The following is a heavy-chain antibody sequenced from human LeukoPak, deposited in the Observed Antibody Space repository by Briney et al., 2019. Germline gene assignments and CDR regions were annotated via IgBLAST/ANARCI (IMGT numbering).Heavy chain of an antibody. J-gene: IGHJ6*02. D-gene: IGHD5-18*01. CDR3: ARELWFEYYYYGMDV. CDR1: GGSISSYY. CDR2: IYYSGST. V-gene: IGHV4-59*01. Sequence: PSETLSLTCTVSGGSISSYYWSWIRQPPGKGLEWIGYIYYSGSTNYNPSLKSRVTISVDTSKNQFFLKLSSVTAADTAVYYCARELWFEYYYYGMDVWGQGTTVTVSS.